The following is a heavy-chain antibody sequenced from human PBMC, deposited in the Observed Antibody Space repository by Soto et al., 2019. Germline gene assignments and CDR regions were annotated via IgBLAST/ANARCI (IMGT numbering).Heavy chain of an antibody. J-gene: IGHJ4*02. CDR3: TGEVASGY. CDR1: GFTVSTYG. V-gene: IGHV3-30*03. Sequence: QVPLVESGGGVVQPGRSLRLSCAVSGFTVSTYGMHWVRQAPGKGLEWVAVISRDGGTKYYADSVKGRFTISRDNSGNTLFLEMNSLRGDDMAVYYCTGEVASGYWGQGTLVTVSS. CDR2: ISRDGGTK. D-gene: IGHD2-8*02.